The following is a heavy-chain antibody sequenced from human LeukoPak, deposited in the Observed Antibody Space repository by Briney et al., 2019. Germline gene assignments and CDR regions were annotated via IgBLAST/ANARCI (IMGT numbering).Heavy chain of an antibody. CDR2: ISSSSSYI. J-gene: IGHJ4*02. D-gene: IGHD2-2*01. Sequence: GGSLRLSCAASGFTFSTYSMNWVRQAPGKGLEWVSSISSSSSYIYYADSVKGRFTISRDKAKNSLYLQMNSLRAEDTAVYYCARDGDIVVVPADLDYWGQGTLVPVSS. CDR3: ARDGDIVVVPADLDY. V-gene: IGHV3-21*01. CDR1: GFTFSTYS.